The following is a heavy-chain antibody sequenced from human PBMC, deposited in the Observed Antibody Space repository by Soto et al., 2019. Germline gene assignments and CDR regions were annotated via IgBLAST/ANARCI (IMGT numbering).Heavy chain of an antibody. CDR2: FGLIIGDP. V-gene: IGHV3-23*01. CDR1: GFTFSSDA. Sequence: EVKLLESGGGLVQPGGSLRLSCAASGFTFSSDAMSWVRQAPGKGLECVAFFGLIIGDPEYADSVKGRFTISRDNSKSTLYLEMNNLRAEDTAVYYCAKGRSASSTFDYWGQGTLVTVSS. CDR3: AKGRSASSTFDY. J-gene: IGHJ4*02. D-gene: IGHD6-13*01.